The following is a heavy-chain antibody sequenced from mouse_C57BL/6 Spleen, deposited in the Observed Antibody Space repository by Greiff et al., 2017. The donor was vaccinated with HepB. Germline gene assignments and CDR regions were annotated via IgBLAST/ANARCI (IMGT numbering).Heavy chain of an antibody. V-gene: IGHV14-2*01. CDR2: IDPEDGET. CDR3: ARYDTTVEYYFDY. J-gene: IGHJ2*01. CDR1: GFNIKDYY. D-gene: IGHD1-1*01. Sequence: VQLQQSGAELVKPGASVKLSCTASGFNIKDYYMHWVKQRTEQGLEWIGRIDPEDGETKYAPKFQGKATITADTSSNTAYLQLSSLTSEDTAVYYCARYDTTVEYYFDYWGQGTTLTVSS.